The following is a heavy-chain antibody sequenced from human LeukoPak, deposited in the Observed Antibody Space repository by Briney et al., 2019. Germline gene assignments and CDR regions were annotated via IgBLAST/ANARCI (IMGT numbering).Heavy chain of an antibody. CDR3: ARGRTYYYDTSDYVHYYFDY. Sequence: ASETLSLTCAVYDVSFSAYYWSWIRQPPGKGLECIGEINHSGSTNYNPSLKSRVTISGDTSKNQFSLKLTSVTAADTAVYYCARGRTYYYDTSDYVHYYFDYWGQGTLVTVSS. D-gene: IGHD3-22*01. CDR1: DVSFSAYY. J-gene: IGHJ4*02. CDR2: INHSGST. V-gene: IGHV4-34*01.